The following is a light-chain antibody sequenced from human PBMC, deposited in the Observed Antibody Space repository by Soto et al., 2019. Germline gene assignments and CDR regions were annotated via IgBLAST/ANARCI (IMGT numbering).Light chain of an antibody. CDR3: SSYAGSNNLV. J-gene: IGLJ3*02. Sequence: QSALNQPPSASGSPGQSVTISCTGTSSDVGGYNYVSWYQQHPGKAPKLMIYEVSKRPSGVPHRFSGSKSGNTASLTVSGLQAEDEADYYCSSYAGSNNLVFGGGTKLTVL. CDR2: EVS. CDR1: SSDVGGYNY. V-gene: IGLV2-8*01.